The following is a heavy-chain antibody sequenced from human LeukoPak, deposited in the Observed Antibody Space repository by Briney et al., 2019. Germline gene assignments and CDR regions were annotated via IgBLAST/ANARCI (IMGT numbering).Heavy chain of an antibody. D-gene: IGHD5-12*01. CDR1: GFTFSSFG. V-gene: IGHV3-48*01. Sequence: GGSLRLSCAASGFTFSSFGMNWVRQAPGKGLEWVSYISISSSTIYYADSVKGRFTISRDNAKNSLYLQMNSLRAEDTAVYYCAGDVATLPFDYWGQGTLVTVSS. J-gene: IGHJ4*02. CDR2: ISISSSTI. CDR3: AGDVATLPFDY.